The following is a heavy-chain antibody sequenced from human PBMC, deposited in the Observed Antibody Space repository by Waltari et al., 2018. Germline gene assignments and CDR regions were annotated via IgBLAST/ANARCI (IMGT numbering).Heavy chain of an antibody. D-gene: IGHD3-16*02. CDR3: AKASSFDDYVWGSYRYYFDY. V-gene: IGHV3-23*01. J-gene: IGHJ4*02. CDR2: ISGSGGST. CDR1: GFTFRSYA. Sequence: EVQLLESGGGLVQPGGSLRLSCAASGFTFRSYAMSWVRQAPGKGLGWVSAISGSGGSTYYADSVKGRFTISRDNSKNTLYLQMNSLRAEDTAVYYCAKASSFDDYVWGSYRYYFDYWGQGTLVTVSS.